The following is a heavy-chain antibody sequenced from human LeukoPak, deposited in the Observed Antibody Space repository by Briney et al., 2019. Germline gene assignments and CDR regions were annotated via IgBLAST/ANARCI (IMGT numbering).Heavy chain of an antibody. CDR3: ASDIPFVYQLPRRGAFDI. D-gene: IGHD2-2*01. J-gene: IGHJ3*02. CDR1: GFTVSSNY. V-gene: IGHV3-21*01. CDR2: ISSSSSYI. Sequence: PGRSLRLSCAASGFTVSSNYMSWVRQAPGKGLEWVSSISSSSSYIYYADSVKGRFTISSDNAKNSLYLQMNSLRAEDTAVYYCASDIPFVYQLPRRGAFDIWGQGTMVTVSS.